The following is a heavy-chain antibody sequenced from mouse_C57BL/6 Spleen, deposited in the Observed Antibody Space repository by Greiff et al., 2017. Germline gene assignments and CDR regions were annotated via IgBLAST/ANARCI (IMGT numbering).Heavy chain of an antibody. V-gene: IGHV1-74*01. J-gene: IGHJ3*01. CDR3: AISTMVPGRFAY. Sequence: QVQLQQPGAELVKPGASVKVSCKASGYTFTSYWMHWVKQRPGQGLEWIGRIHPSDSDTNYNQKFKGKATLTVDKSSSTAYMQLSSLTSEDSAVYYCAISTMVPGRFAYWGQGTLVTVSA. CDR2: IHPSDSDT. CDR1: GYTFTSYW. D-gene: IGHD2-1*01.